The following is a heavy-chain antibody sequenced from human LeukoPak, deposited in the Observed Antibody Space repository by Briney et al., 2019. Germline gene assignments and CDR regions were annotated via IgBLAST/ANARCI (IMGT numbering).Heavy chain of an antibody. J-gene: IGHJ6*03. D-gene: IGHD3-9*01. CDR2: IIPIFGTA. CDR1: GGTFSSYA. CDR3: ARVKYDILTGYYYYYMDV. V-gene: IGHV1-69*06. Sequence: ASVKVSCKASGGTFSSYAISWVRQAPGQGLEWMGGIIPIFGTANYAQTFQGRVTITADKSTSTAYMELSRLRSEDTAVYYCARVKYDILTGYYYYYMDVWGKGTTVTVSS.